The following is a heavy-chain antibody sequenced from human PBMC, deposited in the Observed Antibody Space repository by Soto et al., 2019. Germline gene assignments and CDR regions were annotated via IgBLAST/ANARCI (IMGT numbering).Heavy chain of an antibody. Sequence: GGTLRLSWAASGFTFRNYGMNWVRQAPGKGLEWVSYIGLGSSTKYYADSVEGRFTISRDNAKNSLYLQMNSLRAEDTAVYYCARDQLYYNDITGRPLNAFDVWGQGTMVTVS. CDR1: GFTFRNYG. D-gene: IGHD3-22*01. J-gene: IGHJ3*01. V-gene: IGHV3-48*01. CDR3: ARDQLYYNDITGRPLNAFDV. CDR2: IGLGSSTK.